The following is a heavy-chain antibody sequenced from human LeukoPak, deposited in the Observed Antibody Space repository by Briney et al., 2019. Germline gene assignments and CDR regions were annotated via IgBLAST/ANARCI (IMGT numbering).Heavy chain of an antibody. CDR3: ARWARYCSGGSCDHWFDP. D-gene: IGHD2-15*01. J-gene: IGHJ5*02. CDR2: IIPIFGTA. Sequence: ASVTVSCKASGGTFSSYAISWVRQAPGQGLEWMGGIIPIFGTANYAQKFQGRVTITADESTSTAYMELSSLRSEDTAVYYCARWARYCSGGSCDHWFDPWGQGTLVTVSS. V-gene: IGHV1-69*13. CDR1: GGTFSSYA.